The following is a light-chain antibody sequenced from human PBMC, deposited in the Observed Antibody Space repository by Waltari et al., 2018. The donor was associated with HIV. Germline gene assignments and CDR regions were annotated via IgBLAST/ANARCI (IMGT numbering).Light chain of an antibody. V-gene: IGLV2-11*01. CDR2: DVR. J-gene: IGLJ2*01. Sequence: QSALTQPRSVSGSPGQSVTISCTGTSSDVGVYNFVSWYQQHPGKAPKLMIYDVRKRPSGVPDRFSGSKAGNTASLTTSGLQAEDEADYCCCSYSGSYPVVFGGGTKLTVL. CDR1: SSDVGVYNF. CDR3: CSYSGSYPVV.